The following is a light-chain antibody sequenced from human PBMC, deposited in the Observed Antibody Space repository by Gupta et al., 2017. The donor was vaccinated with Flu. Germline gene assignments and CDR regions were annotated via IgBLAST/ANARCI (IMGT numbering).Light chain of an antibody. CDR2: NDS. CDR3: QSEDSSVTSSV. J-gene: IGLJ3*02. Sequence: GQTARITCCGEACQHQEAKWYQQKPGTAPVVVIYNDSERPSGIPERFSGSNSGNTATLSISGVQAEDEADYYCQSEDSSVTSSVFGGGTKLTVL. V-gene: IGLV3-25*03. CDR1: ACQHQE.